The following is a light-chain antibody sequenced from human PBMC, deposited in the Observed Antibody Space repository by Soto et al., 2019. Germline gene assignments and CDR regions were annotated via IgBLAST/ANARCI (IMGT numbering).Light chain of an antibody. J-gene: IGKJ2*01. V-gene: IGKV4-1*01. CDR3: QQYYSTPYT. CDR2: WSS. CDR1: QRVLYSSNNNNY. Sequence: DIVMTQSPDSLAVSLGERATINCTSSQRVLYSSNNNNYLAWYQQKPGQPPKLLIYWSSTRESGVPGRFRGSGSGTDFTLTISSLQAEDVAVYYCQQYYSTPYTFGQGTKLDIK.